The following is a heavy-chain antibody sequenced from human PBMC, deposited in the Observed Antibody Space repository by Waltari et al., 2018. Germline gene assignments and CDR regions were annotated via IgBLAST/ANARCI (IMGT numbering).Heavy chain of an antibody. V-gene: IGHV3-48*01. J-gene: IGHJ3*02. CDR3: ARAGLSAFDI. CDR2: ISSSSSTI. CDR1: GFTFSSYS. D-gene: IGHD6-19*01. Sequence: EVQLVESGGGLVQPGRSLRLSCAASGFTFSSYSMTWVRQAPGKGLEWVSYISSSSSTIYYADSVKGRFTISRDNAKNSLYLQMNSLRAEDTAVYYCARAGLSAFDIWGQGTMVTVSS.